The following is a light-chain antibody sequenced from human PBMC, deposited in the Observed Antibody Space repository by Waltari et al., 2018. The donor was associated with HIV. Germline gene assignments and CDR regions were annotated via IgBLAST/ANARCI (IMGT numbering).Light chain of an antibody. Sequence: DIQMTRSPSTLSASVGDRVTLTCRASQGCNSWLAWFQQKPGKAPRLLIFRAYTLENGVPSRFSGSGSGREFTRTIRSLQPDDFATYYCQQYETYPYPFGQGTKVEI. CDR2: RAY. J-gene: IGKJ2*01. V-gene: IGKV1-5*03. CDR1: QGCNSW. CDR3: QQYETYPYP.